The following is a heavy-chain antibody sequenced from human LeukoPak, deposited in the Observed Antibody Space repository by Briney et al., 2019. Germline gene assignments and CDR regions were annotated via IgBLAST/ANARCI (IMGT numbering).Heavy chain of an antibody. Sequence: PSETLSLTCTVSGCSINSGGYYWIWLGHHPGKGLVWFGYIYYTESTYYNTSLNSLVTISVETSKRQYSLKLSSVSAADTAVYYCARELIVPDGGGYYYYYMDVWGKGTTVTVSS. D-gene: IGHD2-2*01. CDR3: ARELIVPDGGGYYYYYMDV. CDR1: GCSINSGGYY. J-gene: IGHJ6*03. CDR2: IYYTEST. V-gene: IGHV4-31*01.